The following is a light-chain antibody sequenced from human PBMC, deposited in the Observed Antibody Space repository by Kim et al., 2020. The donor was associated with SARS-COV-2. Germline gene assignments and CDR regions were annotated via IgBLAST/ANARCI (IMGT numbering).Light chain of an antibody. CDR1: QSSSTW. CDR2: DAS. Sequence: SATVGDKISITCRASQSSSTWLAWYQQTRGKAPKVLICDASSLKSGVPSRCSGSGSGTEFTLTISSLQPDDFATYYCQQYIKYPGTFGQGTKLEIK. CDR3: QQYIKYPGT. V-gene: IGKV1-5*01. J-gene: IGKJ2*01.